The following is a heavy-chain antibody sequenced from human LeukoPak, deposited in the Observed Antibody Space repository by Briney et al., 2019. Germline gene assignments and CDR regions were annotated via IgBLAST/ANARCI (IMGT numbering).Heavy chain of an antibody. Sequence: SETLSLTCAVYGGSFSGYYWAWIRQPPGKGLEWIGSIYYTGSTYYNPSLKSRVTLSVDPSQTQFSLKLSSVTAADTAVYFCARSGDYYTSSGYIDYWGLGTLVTVSS. V-gene: IGHV4-34*01. CDR2: IYYTGST. CDR3: ARSGDYYTSSGYIDY. D-gene: IGHD3-22*01. J-gene: IGHJ4*02. CDR1: GGSFSGYY.